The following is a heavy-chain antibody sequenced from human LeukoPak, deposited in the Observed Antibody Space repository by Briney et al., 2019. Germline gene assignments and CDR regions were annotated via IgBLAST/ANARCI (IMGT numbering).Heavy chain of an antibody. V-gene: IGHV1-69*13. Sequence: GASVKVSCKASGGTFSSYAISWVRQAPGQGLEWMGGIIPIFGTANYAQKFQGRVTITADESTSTAYMGLSSLRSEDTAVYYCARDSKDRRLGAVDYWGQGTLVTVSS. CDR3: ARDSKDRRLGAVDY. J-gene: IGHJ4*02. D-gene: IGHD4-17*01. CDR2: IIPIFGTA. CDR1: GGTFSSYA.